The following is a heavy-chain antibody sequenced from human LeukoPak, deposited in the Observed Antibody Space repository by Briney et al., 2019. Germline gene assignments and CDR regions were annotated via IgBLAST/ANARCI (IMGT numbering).Heavy chain of an antibody. CDR2: IYYSGST. CDR1: GGSVSNSSYF. CDR3: AREFIAAAGDKFDY. D-gene: IGHD6-13*01. Sequence: PSETLSLTCTVSGGSVSNSSYFWGWIRQPPGKGLEWIGSIYYSGSTYYNPSLKSRVTISLDTSKSQFSLKLSSVTAADTAVYYCAREFIAAAGDKFDYWGQGVLVTVSS. J-gene: IGHJ4*02. V-gene: IGHV4-39*07.